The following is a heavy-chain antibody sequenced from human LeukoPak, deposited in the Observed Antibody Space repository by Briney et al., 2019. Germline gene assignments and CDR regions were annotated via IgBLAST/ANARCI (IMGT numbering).Heavy chain of an antibody. V-gene: IGHV3-20*04. CDR1: GFTFGSYA. Sequence: PGGSLRLSCAASGFTFGSYAMSWVRQAPGKGLEWVSGINWSGGRTGYGDSLKGRFTISRDNAKNTLYLQMNSLRAEDTALYYCARDLTRTDNWGQGTLVTVSS. J-gene: IGHJ4*02. D-gene: IGHD1/OR15-1a*01. CDR2: INWSGGRT. CDR3: ARDLTRTDN.